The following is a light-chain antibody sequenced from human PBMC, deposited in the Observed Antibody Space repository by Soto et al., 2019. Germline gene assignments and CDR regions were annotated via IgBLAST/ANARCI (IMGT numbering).Light chain of an antibody. J-gene: IGLJ2*01. Sequence: QSVLTQPPSASGTPGQRVTISCSGSSSNFVSNTVHWYQQLPGTAPKLLIYSNNLRPSGVPDRFSGSKSGTSASLAIIGLQSEDEADYYCAAWDDRLNGVIFGGGTKLTVL. CDR1: SSNFVSNT. CDR2: SNN. CDR3: AAWDDRLNGVI. V-gene: IGLV1-44*01.